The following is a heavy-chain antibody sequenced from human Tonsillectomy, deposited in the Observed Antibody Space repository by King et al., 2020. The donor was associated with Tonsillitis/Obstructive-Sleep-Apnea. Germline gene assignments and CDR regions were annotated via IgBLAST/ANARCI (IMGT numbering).Heavy chain of an antibody. CDR3: AKDGGGGGYGPGYYFDY. V-gene: IGHV3-23*04. CDR1: GFTFSSYA. J-gene: IGHJ4*02. D-gene: IGHD1-26*01. Sequence: VQLVESGGGLVQPGGSLRLSCVASGFTFSSYAMSWVRQAPGKGLEWVSGISGSGGSTYYADSVKGRFTISRDNSKNTLYLQMNSLRAEDTAVYYCAKDGGGGGYGPGYYFDYWGQGALVTVSS. CDR2: ISGSGGST.